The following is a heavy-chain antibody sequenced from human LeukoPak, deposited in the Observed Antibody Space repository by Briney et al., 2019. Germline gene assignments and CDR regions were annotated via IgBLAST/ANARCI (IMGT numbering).Heavy chain of an antibody. D-gene: IGHD3-22*01. V-gene: IGHV3-48*01. CDR3: ARVLHKRNYDSSVYYGY. J-gene: IGHJ4*02. CDR2: ISSSSSTI. Sequence: GGSLRLSCAASGFSFSSNSMNWVRQAPGKGLEWVSYISSSSSTIYYADSVKGRFTISRDNAKNSLYLQMNSLRAEDTAVYYCARVLHKRNYDSSVYYGYWGQGTLVTVSS. CDR1: GFSFSSNS.